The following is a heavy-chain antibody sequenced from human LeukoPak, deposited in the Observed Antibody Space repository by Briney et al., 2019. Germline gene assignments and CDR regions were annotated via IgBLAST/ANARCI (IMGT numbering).Heavy chain of an antibody. CDR3: ARHDGYSYGRRLDY. V-gene: IGHV5-51*01. Sequence: GESLKISCQGSGYSFTNYWIGWVRQMPGKGLEWMGIIYLGDSDTRYSPSFQGQVSISADKSISTAYLHWSSLKASDTAMYYCARHDGYSYGRRLDYWGQGTLVTVSS. CDR2: IYLGDSDT. D-gene: IGHD5-18*01. J-gene: IGHJ4*02. CDR1: GYSFTNYW.